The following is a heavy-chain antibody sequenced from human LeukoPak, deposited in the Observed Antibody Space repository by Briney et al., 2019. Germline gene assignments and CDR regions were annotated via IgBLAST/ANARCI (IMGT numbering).Heavy chain of an antibody. J-gene: IGHJ4*02. V-gene: IGHV4-34*01. CDR3: ARGGGYCSGGSCYGHRDY. CDR1: GGSFSGYY. CDR2: INHSGST. Sequence: SETLSLTCAVYGGSFSGYYWSWIRQPPGKGLEWIGEINHSGSTNYNPSLKSRVTISVDTSKNQFSLKLSSVTAADTAVYYCARGGGYCSGGSCYGHRDYWGQGTLVTVSS. D-gene: IGHD2-15*01.